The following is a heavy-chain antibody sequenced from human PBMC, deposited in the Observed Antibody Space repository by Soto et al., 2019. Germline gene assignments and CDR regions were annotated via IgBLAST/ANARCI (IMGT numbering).Heavy chain of an antibody. CDR1: GFTFSSYS. D-gene: IGHD3-22*01. Sequence: PGGSLRLSCAASGFTFSSYSMNWVRQAPGKGLEWVANINKNRSTIYYADSVKGRFTISRDNAKNSLYLQMNSLRAEDTAVYYCARVRDYYGDIWGQGTMVTVSS. CDR3: ARVRDYYGDI. V-gene: IGHV3-48*04. J-gene: IGHJ3*02. CDR2: INKNRSTI.